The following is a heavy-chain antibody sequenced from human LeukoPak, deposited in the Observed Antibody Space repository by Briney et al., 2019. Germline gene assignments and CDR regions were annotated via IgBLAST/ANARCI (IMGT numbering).Heavy chain of an antibody. D-gene: IGHD3-22*01. CDR1: GYTFTGYY. Sequence: ASVKVSCKASGYTFTGYYMHWVRQAPGQGLEWMGWINPNSGGTNYAEKFQGRVTMTRDTSISTAYMELSRLRSDDTAVYYCATSSGYSTPLPDYYYYMDVWGKGTTVTVSS. V-gene: IGHV1-2*02. CDR2: INPNSGGT. CDR3: ATSSGYSTPLPDYYYYMDV. J-gene: IGHJ6*03.